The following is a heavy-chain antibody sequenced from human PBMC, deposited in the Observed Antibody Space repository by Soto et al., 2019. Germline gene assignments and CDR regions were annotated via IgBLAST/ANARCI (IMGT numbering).Heavy chain of an antibody. CDR1: GFSLTTSGVG. CDR3: AHRVLRTVFGLVTTTAIYFDF. CDR2: IYWDDDK. Sequence: QITLNESGPTQVKPRQTLTLTCTFSGFSLTTSGVGVGWIRQSPGKAPEWLALIYWDDDKRYSPSLKSSLTITKDTSKIQVVLTMADLDPPDTATYYCAHRVLRTVFGLVTTTAIYFDFWCQGTPVAVSS. V-gene: IGHV2-5*02. J-gene: IGHJ4*02. D-gene: IGHD3-3*01.